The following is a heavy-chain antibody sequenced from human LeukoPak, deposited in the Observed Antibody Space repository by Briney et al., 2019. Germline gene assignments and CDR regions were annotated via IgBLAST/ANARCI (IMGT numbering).Heavy chain of an antibody. Sequence: GGSLRLSCAASGFTVSSNYMSWVRQAPGKGLEWVSVIYSGGSTYYADSVKGRFTISRDNSKNTLYVQMNSLRAEDTAVCYCARGGGTFNYYDSSGYYYDYWGQGTLVTVSS. J-gene: IGHJ4*02. CDR2: IYSGGST. CDR3: ARGGGTFNYYDSSGYYYDY. V-gene: IGHV3-53*01. D-gene: IGHD3-22*01. CDR1: GFTVSSNY.